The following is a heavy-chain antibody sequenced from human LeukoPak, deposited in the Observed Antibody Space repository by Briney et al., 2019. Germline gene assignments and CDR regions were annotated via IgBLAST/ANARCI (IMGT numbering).Heavy chain of an antibody. D-gene: IGHD1-26*01. J-gene: IGHJ4*02. Sequence: PGGSLRLSCAASGFTFDDYGMNWVRQAPGKGLEWVSSISSSSSYIYYADSVKGRFTISRDNAKNSLYLQMNSLRAEDTAVYYCARGDSGSLWGQGTLVTVSS. CDR1: GFTFDDYG. V-gene: IGHV3-21*01. CDR3: ARGDSGSL. CDR2: ISSSSSYI.